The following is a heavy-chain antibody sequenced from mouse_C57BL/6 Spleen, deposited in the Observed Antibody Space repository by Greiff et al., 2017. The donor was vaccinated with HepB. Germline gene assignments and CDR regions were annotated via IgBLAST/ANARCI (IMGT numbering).Heavy chain of an antibody. V-gene: IGHV3-6*01. Sequence: EVHLVESGPGLVKPSQSLSLTCSVTGYSITSGYYWNWIRQFPGNKLEWMGYISYDGSNNYNPSLKNRISITRDTSKNQFFLKLNSVTTEDTATYYCARDLNWDGAWFAYWGQGTLVTVSA. J-gene: IGHJ3*01. D-gene: IGHD4-1*01. CDR1: GYSITSGYY. CDR3: ARDLNWDGAWFAY. CDR2: ISYDGSN.